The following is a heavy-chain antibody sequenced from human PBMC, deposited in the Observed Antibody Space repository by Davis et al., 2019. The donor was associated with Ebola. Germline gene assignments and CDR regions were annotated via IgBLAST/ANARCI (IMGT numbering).Heavy chain of an antibody. CDR3: ARYYSSSWGRGDYFDY. D-gene: IGHD6-13*01. J-gene: IGHJ4*02. Sequence: PSETLSLTCTVSGGSISSYYWSWIRQPPGKGLEWIGYIYYSGSTNYNPSLKSRVTISVDTSKNQFSLKLSSVTAADTAVYYCARYYSSSWGRGDYFDYWGQGTLVTVSS. CDR1: GGSISSYY. CDR2: IYYSGST. V-gene: IGHV4-59*13.